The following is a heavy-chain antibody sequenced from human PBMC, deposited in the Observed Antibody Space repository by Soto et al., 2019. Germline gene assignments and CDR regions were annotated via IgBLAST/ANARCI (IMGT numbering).Heavy chain of an antibody. V-gene: IGHV1-8*01. D-gene: IGHD1-1*01. Sequence: QVQLVQSGAEVKKPGASVKVSCKASGYTFTSYDINWVRQPTGQGLEWMGWMNPNSRNTGYAQKFQGRVTMTRNTSISTASMELSSVRVEDTAVSYCARAPGTVDSWGQGTLVTVSS. CDR2: MNPNSRNT. J-gene: IGHJ4*02. CDR3: ARAPGTVDS. CDR1: GYTFTSYD.